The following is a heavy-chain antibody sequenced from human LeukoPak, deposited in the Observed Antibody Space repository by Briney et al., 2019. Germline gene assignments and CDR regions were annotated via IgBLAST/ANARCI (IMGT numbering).Heavy chain of an antibody. CDR2: ISSSSSYI. J-gene: IGHJ3*02. CDR1: GFTFSSYS. D-gene: IGHD6-6*01. CDR3: ATSIAARLPAFDI. Sequence: GGSLRLSCAASGFTFSSYSMNWVRQAPGKGLEWVSSISSSSSYIYYADSVKGRFTISRDNAKNSLYLQMNSLRAEDTAVYYCATSIAARLPAFDIWGQGTMVTVSS. V-gene: IGHV3-21*01.